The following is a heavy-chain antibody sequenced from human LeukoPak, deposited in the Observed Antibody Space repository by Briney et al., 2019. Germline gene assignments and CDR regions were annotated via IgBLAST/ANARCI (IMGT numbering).Heavy chain of an antibody. CDR2: ISGSGGST. D-gene: IGHD4-17*01. V-gene: IGHV3-23*01. CDR3: ATLPTYGDYEGSYFDY. J-gene: IGHJ4*02. CDR1: GFTFSSYA. Sequence: PGGSLRLSCAASGFTFSSYAMSWVRQAPGKGLEWVSAISGSGGSTYYADSVEGRFTISRDNSKNTLYLQMNSLRAEDTAVYYCATLPTYGDYEGSYFDYWGQGTLVTVSS.